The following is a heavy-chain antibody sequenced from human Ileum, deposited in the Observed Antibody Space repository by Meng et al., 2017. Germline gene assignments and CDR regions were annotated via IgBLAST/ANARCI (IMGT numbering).Heavy chain of an antibody. CDR2: IYSGGTI. Sequence: QVQMQESGPGLVKPSKTLSPICSVSGGSRSPYYWSWIRQPPGGGLEWIGYIYSGGTIDYNPSLKSRATISVDTTQNQLSLRLISVTAADTAVYYCASALNTWGSFYIWGQGTLVTVSS. D-gene: IGHD7-27*01. CDR1: GGSRSPYY. J-gene: IGHJ3*02. CDR3: ASALNTWGSFYI. V-gene: IGHV4-59*08.